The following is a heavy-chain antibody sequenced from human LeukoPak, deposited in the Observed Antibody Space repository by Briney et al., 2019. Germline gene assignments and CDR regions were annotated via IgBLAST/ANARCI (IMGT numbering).Heavy chain of an antibody. CDR2: ISAYNGNT. J-gene: IGHJ4*02. V-gene: IGHV1-18*01. CDR3: ARDKWRFGDLLIDY. Sequence: ASVKVSCKASGYSFTSYGISWVRQAPGQGLEWMGWISAYNGNTNYAQKPQGRLTMTTDPSTSTAYMELRSLRSDDTALYYCARDKWRFGDLLIDYWGQGTLVTVSS. D-gene: IGHD3-10*01. CDR1: GYSFTSYG.